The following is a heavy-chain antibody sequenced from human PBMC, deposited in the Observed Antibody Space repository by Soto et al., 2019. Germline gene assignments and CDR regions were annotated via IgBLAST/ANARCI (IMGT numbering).Heavy chain of an antibody. V-gene: IGHV1-46*01. Sequence: GSVKVSCKASGYAFSSYFVHWVRQAPGQGLEWLGLINPNGGRTTYAQKFQGRITMTRDTSSNTVYMDLSGLRSEDTAVYYCAKDIHYAASNSYFFYGLDVWGQGTTVTVSS. CDR3: AKDIHYAASNSYFFYGLDV. D-gene: IGHD3-16*01. CDR2: INPNGGRT. CDR1: GYAFSSYF. J-gene: IGHJ6*02.